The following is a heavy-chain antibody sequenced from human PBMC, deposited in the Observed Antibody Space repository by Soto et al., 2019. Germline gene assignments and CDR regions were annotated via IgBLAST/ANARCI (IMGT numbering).Heavy chain of an antibody. CDR3: ARRTGRDAFDI. Sequence: GASVKVSCKASGGTFSSYTISWVRQAPGQGLEWMGRIIPIRGIANYAQKFQGRVTMTRNTSTSTAYMELSSLRSEDTAVYYCARRTGRDAFDIWGQGTMVTVSS. J-gene: IGHJ3*02. CDR2: IIPIRGIA. CDR1: GGTFSSYT. V-gene: IGHV1-69*02.